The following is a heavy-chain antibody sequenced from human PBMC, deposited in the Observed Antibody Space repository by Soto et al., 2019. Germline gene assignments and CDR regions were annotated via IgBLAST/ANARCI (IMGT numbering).Heavy chain of an antibody. CDR1: GYTFTSYY. J-gene: IGHJ6*03. CDR3: AREASKGNYYYYMDV. CDR2: INPSGGST. Sequence: ASVKVSCKASGYTFTSYYMHWVRQAPGQGLEWMGIINPSGGSTSYAQKFQGRVTMTRDTSTNTVYMELSSLRSEYTALYYCAREASKGNYYYYMDVWGKGTTVTVSS. V-gene: IGHV1-46*03.